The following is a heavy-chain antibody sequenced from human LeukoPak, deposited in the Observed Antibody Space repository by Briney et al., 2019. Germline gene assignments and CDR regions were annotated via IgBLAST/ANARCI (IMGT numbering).Heavy chain of an antibody. D-gene: IGHD3-10*01. CDR1: GGSISSHF. CDR3: ARDRRSRGVGGMDV. CDR2: IYTSGST. J-gene: IGHJ6*02. V-gene: IGHV4-4*07. Sequence: SETLSLTCNVSGGSISSHFWSWIRQPAGKGLEWIGRIYTSGSTNYNPSLKSRVTMSVDTSKNQFSLKLSSVTAADTAVYYCARDRRSRGVGGMDVWGQGTTVTVSS.